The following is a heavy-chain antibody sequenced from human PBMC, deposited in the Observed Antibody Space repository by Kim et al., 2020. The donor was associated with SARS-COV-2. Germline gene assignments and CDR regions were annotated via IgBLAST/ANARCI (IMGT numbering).Heavy chain of an antibody. V-gene: IGHV3-23*01. CDR3: AVKGGFGSGY. CDR2: IRGSGGKT. Sequence: GGSLRLSCAASGFTFSSYAMSWVRQAPGKGLEWVSFIRGSGGKTYYADSVKGRFTISRDNSKSTLYLQMNSLRTEDTAVYYCAVKGGFGSGYGGQGTLVTLP. CDR1: GFTFSSYA. J-gene: IGHJ4*02. D-gene: IGHD3-16*01.